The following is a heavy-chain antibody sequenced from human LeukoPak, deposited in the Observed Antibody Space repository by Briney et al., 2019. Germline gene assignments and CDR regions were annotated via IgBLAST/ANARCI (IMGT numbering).Heavy chain of an antibody. CDR3: AREVYGGPVDY. CDR1: GYTFTDYY. D-gene: IGHD4/OR15-4a*01. CDR2: IIPILGIA. J-gene: IGHJ4*02. V-gene: IGHV1-69*04. Sequence: SVKVSCKASGYTFTDYYIHWVRQAPGQGLEWMGRIIPILGIANYAQKFQGRVTITADKSTSTAYMELSSLRSEDTAVYYCAREVYGGPVDYWGQGTLVTVSS.